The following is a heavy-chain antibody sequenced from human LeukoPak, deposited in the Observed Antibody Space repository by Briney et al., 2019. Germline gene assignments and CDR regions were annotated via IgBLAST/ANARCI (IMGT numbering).Heavy chain of an antibody. V-gene: IGHV4-31*03. Sequence: SQTLFLTCTVSGGSIRSAGYYWSWTRQHPGKGLEWIGYSYYSGSTYYNPSLKTRATISLDTSENQFSLKLSSVTAADTAVYYCARDAEYYYGSGSYSSGIDVWGQGTTVTVSS. CDR1: GGSIRSAGYY. D-gene: IGHD3-10*01. CDR3: ARDAEYYYGSGSYSSGIDV. CDR2: SYYSGST. J-gene: IGHJ6*02.